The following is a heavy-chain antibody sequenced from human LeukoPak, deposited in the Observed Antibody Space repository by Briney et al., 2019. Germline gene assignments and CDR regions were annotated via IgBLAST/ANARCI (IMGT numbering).Heavy chain of an antibody. Sequence: PSETLSLTYTVSGGSISSGGYYWSWIRQHPGKGLEWIGYIYYSGSTYYNPSLKSRVTISVDTSKNQFSLKLSSVTAADTAVYYCASSIAAAGTGGWFDPWGQGTLVTVSS. J-gene: IGHJ5*02. V-gene: IGHV4-31*03. CDR3: ASSIAAAGTGGWFDP. CDR1: GGSISSGGYY. CDR2: IYYSGST. D-gene: IGHD6-13*01.